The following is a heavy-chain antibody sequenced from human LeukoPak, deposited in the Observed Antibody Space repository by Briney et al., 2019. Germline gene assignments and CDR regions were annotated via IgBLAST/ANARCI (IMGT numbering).Heavy chain of an antibody. CDR3: AGVWLAAAGTGFDY. CDR1: GYTFTSYD. V-gene: IGHV1-8*01. CDR2: MNPNSGNT. D-gene: IGHD6-13*01. Sequence: ASVKVSCKASGYTFTSYDINWVRQATGQGLEWMGWMNPNSGNTGYAQKFQGRVTMTRNTSISTAYMELSSLRSEDTAVYYCAGVWLAAAGTGFDYWGQGTLVTVSS. J-gene: IGHJ4*02.